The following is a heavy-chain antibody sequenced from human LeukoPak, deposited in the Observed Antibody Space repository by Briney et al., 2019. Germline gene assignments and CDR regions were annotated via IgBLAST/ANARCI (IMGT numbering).Heavy chain of an antibody. V-gene: IGHV5-51*01. Sequence: HGESLKISCKGSGYTFTSYWIGWVRQMPGKGLEWMGILYPGDSDTRYSPSFQGHVTISADKSIRTAYLQWSSLKASDTAMYYCARHGEKGNWFDPWGQGTLVTVSS. D-gene: IGHD7-27*01. CDR1: GYTFTSYW. CDR2: LYPGDSDT. J-gene: IGHJ5*02. CDR3: ARHGEKGNWFDP.